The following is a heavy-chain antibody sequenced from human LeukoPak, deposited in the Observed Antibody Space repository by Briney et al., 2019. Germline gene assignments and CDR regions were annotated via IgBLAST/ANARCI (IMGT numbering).Heavy chain of an antibody. CDR1: GYTFTSYD. Sequence: ASVKVSCKASGYTFTSYDINWVRQATGQGLEWMGWMNPNSGNTGYAQKFQGRVTITRNTSISTAYMELSSLRSEDTAVYYYARVDNWNYEDYWGQGTLVTVSS. D-gene: IGHD1-7*01. J-gene: IGHJ4*02. CDR2: MNPNSGNT. CDR3: ARVDNWNYEDY. V-gene: IGHV1-8*03.